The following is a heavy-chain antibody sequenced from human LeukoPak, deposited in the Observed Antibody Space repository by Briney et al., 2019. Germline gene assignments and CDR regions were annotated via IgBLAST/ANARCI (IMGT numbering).Heavy chain of an antibody. Sequence: HGESLKISCKGSGSSFTSYWIGWVRPMPGKGLEWMGIIYPGDSDTRYSPSFQGQVTISADKSISTAYLQWSSLKASDTAMYYCARSEMATVFDYWGQGTLVTVSS. CDR1: GSSFTSYW. J-gene: IGHJ4*02. CDR3: ARSEMATVFDY. D-gene: IGHD5-24*01. V-gene: IGHV5-51*01. CDR2: IYPGDSDT.